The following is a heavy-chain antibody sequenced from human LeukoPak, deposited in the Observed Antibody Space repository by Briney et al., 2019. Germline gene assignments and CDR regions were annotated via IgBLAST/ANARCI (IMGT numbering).Heavy chain of an antibody. Sequence: PGGSLRLSCAASGFTFGSYSMNWVRQAPDKGLEWVAFIRYDASNTYYGDSVKGRFTISRDNSKSTVYLQMNRPRVEDTAMYYCAKSYGANYFDYWGQGALVIVSS. J-gene: IGHJ4*02. CDR2: IRYDASNT. CDR1: GFTFGSYS. V-gene: IGHV3-30*02. D-gene: IGHD4-17*01. CDR3: AKSYGANYFDY.